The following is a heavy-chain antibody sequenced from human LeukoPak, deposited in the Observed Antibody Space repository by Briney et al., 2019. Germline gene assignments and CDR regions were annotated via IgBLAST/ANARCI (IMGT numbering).Heavy chain of an antibody. CDR1: GFTFSNAW. Sequence: PGGSLRLSCAASGFTFSNAWMSWVRQAPGKGLEWVGRIKSKTDGGTTDYAAPVKGRFTISRDDSKNTLYLQMNGLKTEDTAVYYRTTRYRASIVLAPSSYFDYWGQGTLVTVSS. CDR3: TTRYRASIVLAPSSYFDY. J-gene: IGHJ4*02. V-gene: IGHV3-15*01. D-gene: IGHD2-8*02. CDR2: IKSKTDGGTT.